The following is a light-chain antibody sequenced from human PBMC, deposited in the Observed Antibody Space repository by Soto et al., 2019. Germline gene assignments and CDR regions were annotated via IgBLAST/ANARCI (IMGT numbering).Light chain of an antibody. CDR1: QSVSRNY. CDR2: DAS. J-gene: IGKJ5*01. CDR3: QHYGTSPVT. V-gene: IGKV3-20*01. Sequence: EIVLTQSPGTLSLSPGEGATLSCRASQSVSRNYLGWYQQKPGQAPRLLIYDASSRATGIPDRFSGSGSGTDFTLIISRLEPDDFAVYYCQHYGTSPVTFGQGTRLDIK.